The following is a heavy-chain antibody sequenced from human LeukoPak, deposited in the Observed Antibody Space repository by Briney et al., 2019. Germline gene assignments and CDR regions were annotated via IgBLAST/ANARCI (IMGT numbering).Heavy chain of an antibody. CDR1: GFTFSNYG. CDR3: ARLLTRTTGTTSDFDY. J-gene: IGHJ4*02. CDR2: ISYDGSNK. V-gene: IGHV3-30*03. Sequence: GGSLRLSCAASGFTFSNYGMYWVRQAPGKGLEWVAVISYDGSNKYYADSVKGRFTISRDNSKNTLDLQINSLRAEDTAVYYCARLLTRTTGTTSDFDYWGRGTLVTVSS. D-gene: IGHD1-1*01.